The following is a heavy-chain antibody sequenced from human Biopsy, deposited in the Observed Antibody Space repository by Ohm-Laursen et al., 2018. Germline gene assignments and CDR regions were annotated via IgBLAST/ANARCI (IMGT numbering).Heavy chain of an antibody. D-gene: IGHD2-21*01. CDR2: IYTSGSP. CDR3: ARLPAYPSIDGYYGLDL. Sequence: SDTLSLTCTVSGDSINNYYWSWIRQPAGKGLEWIGRIYTSGSPNYNLSLESRVTMSVDTSKNQFSLNLRSLTSDDTAIYYCARLPAYPSIDGYYGLDLWGQGTTVIVYS. J-gene: IGHJ6*02. CDR1: GDSINNYY. V-gene: IGHV4-4*07.